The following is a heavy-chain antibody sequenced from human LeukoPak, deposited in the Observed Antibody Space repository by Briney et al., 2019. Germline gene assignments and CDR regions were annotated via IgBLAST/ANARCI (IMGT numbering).Heavy chain of an antibody. D-gene: IGHD4-23*01. Sequence: SETLALTCTVSGGSINSYYWSWIRQPAGKGLEWIGRIYSSGSTNYNPSLKSRVSISVDTSKNQFSLKLTSVTAADTAVYYCARGGKATVVTMWGQGILVTVSS. CDR3: ARGGKATVVTM. J-gene: IGHJ4*02. CDR2: IYSSGST. V-gene: IGHV4-4*07. CDR1: GGSINSYY.